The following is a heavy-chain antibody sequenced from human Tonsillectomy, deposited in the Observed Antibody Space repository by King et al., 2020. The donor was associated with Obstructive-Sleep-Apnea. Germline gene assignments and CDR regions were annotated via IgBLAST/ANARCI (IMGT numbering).Heavy chain of an antibody. D-gene: IGHD2-21*01. J-gene: IGHJ4*02. CDR2: IYYTGST. CDR3: VRDPYSYFDY. CDR1: GGSISSSSYY. V-gene: IGHV4-39*07. Sequence: QLQESGPGLVKPAETLSLTCTVSGGSISSSSYYWGWIRQPPGKGLEWIGSIYYTGSTYYNPSLKSRVTISVDTSNNQFSLKLNSVTAADTAVYYCVRDPYSYFDYWDQGTLVTVSS.